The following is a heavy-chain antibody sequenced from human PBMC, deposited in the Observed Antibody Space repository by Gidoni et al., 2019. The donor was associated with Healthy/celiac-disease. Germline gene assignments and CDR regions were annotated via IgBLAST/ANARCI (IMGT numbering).Heavy chain of an antibody. CDR2: INSDGSST. J-gene: IGHJ3*02. V-gene: IGHV3-74*01. CDR3: ARERVGLKDDAFDI. CDR1: GFTFSSYW. D-gene: IGHD1-26*01. Sequence: EVQLVESGGGLVQPGGSLRLSCAASGFTFSSYWMHWVRQAPGKGLVWVSRINSDGSSTSYADSVKGRFTISRDNAKNTLYLQMNSLRAEDTAVYYCARERVGLKDDAFDIWGQGTMVTVSS.